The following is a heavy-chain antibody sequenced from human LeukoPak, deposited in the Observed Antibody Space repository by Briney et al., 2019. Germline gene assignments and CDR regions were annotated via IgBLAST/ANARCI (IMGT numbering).Heavy chain of an antibody. CDR3: AGGPGWYDSSVYYYYMDV. D-gene: IGHD3-22*01. Sequence: SETLSLTCTVSGGSISSYYWSWIRQPPGKGLEWIGYIYHSVSTKYNPSLKSRVTISVDTSKNQFSLKLSSVTAADTAVYYCAGGPGWYDSSVYYYYMDVWDKGTTVTVSS. V-gene: IGHV4-59*01. CDR2: IYHSVST. J-gene: IGHJ6*03. CDR1: GGSISSYY.